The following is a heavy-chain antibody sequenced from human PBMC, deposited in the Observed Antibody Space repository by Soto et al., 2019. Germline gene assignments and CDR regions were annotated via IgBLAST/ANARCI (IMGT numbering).Heavy chain of an antibody. V-gene: IGHV3-21*01. CDR3: AKDRGSAPPRITMVRGVSWFE. J-gene: IGHJ4*02. D-gene: IGHD3-10*01. Sequence: GGSLRLSCAASGFTFSSYIMTWVRQAPGKGLEWVSTISSGSSYIYYADSVKGRFTISRDDANNSLYLQMNSLRADDTAVYYCAKDRGSAPPRITMVRGVSWFEWGQGTLVTVSS. CDR1: GFTFSSYI. CDR2: ISSGSSYI.